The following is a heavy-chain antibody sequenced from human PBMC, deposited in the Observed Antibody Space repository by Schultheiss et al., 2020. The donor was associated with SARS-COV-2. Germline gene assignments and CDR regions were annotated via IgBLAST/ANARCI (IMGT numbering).Heavy chain of an antibody. CDR3: ARDQHVILWFGELLGMDV. CDR1: GFTFSSYA. J-gene: IGHJ6*02. V-gene: IGHV3-30*01. Sequence: GGSLRLSCAASGFTFSSYAMHWVRQAPGKGLEWVAVMSYDGSNKFYADSVKGRFTISRDNSKNTLYLQMNSLRAEDTAVYYCARDQHVILWFGELLGMDVWGQGTTVTVSS. D-gene: IGHD3-10*01. CDR2: MSYDGSNK.